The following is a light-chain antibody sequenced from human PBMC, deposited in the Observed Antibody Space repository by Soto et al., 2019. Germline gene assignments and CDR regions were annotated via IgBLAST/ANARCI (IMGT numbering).Light chain of an antibody. J-gene: IGKJ4*01. CDR3: QQRGNWPLT. CDR2: DAY. CDR1: QSISVY. V-gene: IGKV3-11*01. Sequence: EIVLTQTPATLSLSPWERATLSFRASQSISVYLAWYQQKLGQAPRLLISDAYTRATGIPARFSGSGSGTDFTLTISSLEPEDFAVYYCQQRGNWPLTFGGGTKVDIK.